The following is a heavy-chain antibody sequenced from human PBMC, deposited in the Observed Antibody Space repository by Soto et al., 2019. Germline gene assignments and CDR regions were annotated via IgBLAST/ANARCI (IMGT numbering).Heavy chain of an antibody. CDR1: GFILSRYV. V-gene: IGHV3-33*01. CDR2: IRCGETNNDAGNK. Sequence: PGGPLILSCAASGFILSRYVMHWACPAAGKGMEWVAAIRCGETNNDAGNKHYEDSATGLFTISRNNSKNTMYMQMNSLRVEDMAVYYCARGPPFEYCSTTCDYGMDLWGQGTTVTVSS. J-gene: IGHJ6*02. D-gene: IGHD2-2*01. CDR3: ARGPPFEYCSTTCDYGMDL.